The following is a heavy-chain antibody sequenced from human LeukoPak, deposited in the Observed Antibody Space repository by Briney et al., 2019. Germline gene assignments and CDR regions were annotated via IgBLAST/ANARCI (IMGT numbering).Heavy chain of an antibody. J-gene: IGHJ4*02. D-gene: IGHD5-18*01. CDR1: GGTFSSYT. CDR3: ANSEDTAMEYDY. CDR2: IIPIFGTV. Sequence: SVKVSCKASGGTFSSYTISWVRQAPGQGLEWMGGIIPIFGTVNYAQKFQGRVTITADESTSTAYMELSSLRSEDTAVYYCANSEDTAMEYDYWGQGTLVTVSS. V-gene: IGHV1-69*01.